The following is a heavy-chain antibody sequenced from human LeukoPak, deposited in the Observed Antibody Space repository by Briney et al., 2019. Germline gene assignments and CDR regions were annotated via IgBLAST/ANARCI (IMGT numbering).Heavy chain of an antibody. J-gene: IGHJ3*02. D-gene: IGHD3-10*01. CDR2: IYYSGST. Sequence: PSETLSLTCTVSGGSISSYYWSWIRQPPGKGLEWIGYIYYSGSTNYNPSLKSRVTISVDTSKNQFSLKLGSVTAADTAVYYCARYYYGSGSYCGRTYCDAFDIWGQGTMVTVSS. CDR3: ARYYYGSGSYCGRTYCDAFDI. V-gene: IGHV4-59*01. CDR1: GGSISSYY.